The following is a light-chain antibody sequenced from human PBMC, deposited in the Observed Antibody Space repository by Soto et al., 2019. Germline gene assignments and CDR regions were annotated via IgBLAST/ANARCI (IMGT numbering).Light chain of an antibody. J-gene: IGKJ4*01. CDR2: DVS. Sequence: EIVMTQSPGTLSVSPGERVTLSCRASQSVNTNLAWYQQKPGQAPRLLIYDVSTRATGIPARFSGSGSGTEFTITISSLQSEDSAVYYCQQHSNWPLTFGGGTKVELK. CDR1: QSVNTN. V-gene: IGKV3-15*01. CDR3: QQHSNWPLT.